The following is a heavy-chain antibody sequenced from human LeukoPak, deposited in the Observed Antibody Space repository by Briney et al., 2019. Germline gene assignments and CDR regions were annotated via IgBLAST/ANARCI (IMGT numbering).Heavy chain of an antibody. J-gene: IGHJ5*02. CDR1: GGSISTYY. V-gene: IGHV4-4*07. CDR3: ARDNVGWFDP. Sequence: SETLSLTCTVSGGSISTYYWSWIRQPAGKGLEWIGRIYSSESTNYNPPESTNYNPSLKSRVTMSADTSKNQFSLELNSVTAADTAIYYCARDNVGWFDPWGQGTLVTVSS. CDR2: IYSSEST.